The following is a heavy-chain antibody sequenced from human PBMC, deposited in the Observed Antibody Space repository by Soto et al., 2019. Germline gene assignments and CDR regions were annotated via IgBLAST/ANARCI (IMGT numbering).Heavy chain of an antibody. D-gene: IGHD2-15*01. J-gene: IGHJ4*02. CDR3: ARDADCSGGSCYSDFDY. CDR2: ISSSSSYI. V-gene: IGHV3-21*01. Sequence: GGSLRLSCAASGFTFSSYSMNWVRQAPGKGLEWVSSISSSSSYIYYADSVKGRFTISRDNAKNSLYLQMNSLRAEDTVVYYCARDADCSGGSCYSDFDYWGQGTLVTVSS. CDR1: GFTFSSYS.